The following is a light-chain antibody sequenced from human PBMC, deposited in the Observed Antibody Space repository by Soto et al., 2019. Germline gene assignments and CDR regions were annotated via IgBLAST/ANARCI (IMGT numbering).Light chain of an antibody. J-gene: IGLJ3*02. CDR2: DVS. Sequence: QSALTQPPSASGSPGQSVTISCTGTGSDVDNYNYVSWYQQRPGKAPKLMIFDVSQRPSGVPHRFSGSRSGNTASLTVSGLQPEDEADYYCSSYSDSNDLVFGGGTKLTVL. CDR3: SSYSDSNDLV. V-gene: IGLV2-8*01. CDR1: GSDVDNYNY.